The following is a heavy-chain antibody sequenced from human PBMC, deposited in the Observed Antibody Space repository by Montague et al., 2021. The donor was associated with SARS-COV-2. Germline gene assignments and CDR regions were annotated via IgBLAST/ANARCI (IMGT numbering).Heavy chain of an antibody. CDR2: TYYRSWWRS. V-gene: IGHV6-1*01. CDR3: ASAFYGDHWAFDV. D-gene: IGHD3-3*02. Sequence: CAISGDSVSSTSASWNWIRQSPSRGLEWLGRTYYRSWWRSQYPGSLESRITISGDTSKNQFSLQLNSVTPEDTAVHYCASAFYGDHWAFDVWGQGTMVAVSS. CDR1: GDSVSSTSAS. J-gene: IGHJ3*01.